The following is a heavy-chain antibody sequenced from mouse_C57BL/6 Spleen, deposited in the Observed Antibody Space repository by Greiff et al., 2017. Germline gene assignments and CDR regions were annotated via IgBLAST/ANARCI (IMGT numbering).Heavy chain of an antibody. Sequence: QVQLQQSGAELAKPGASVKLSCKASGYTFTSYWMHWVKQRPGQGLEWIGYINPSSGYTKYNQKFKDKATLTADKSSSTTYMQLSSLTYEDSAVXYGARGPEGYAMDYWGQGTSVTVSS. CDR2: INPSSGYT. J-gene: IGHJ4*01. CDR1: GYTFTSYW. V-gene: IGHV1-7*01. CDR3: ARGPEGYAMDY.